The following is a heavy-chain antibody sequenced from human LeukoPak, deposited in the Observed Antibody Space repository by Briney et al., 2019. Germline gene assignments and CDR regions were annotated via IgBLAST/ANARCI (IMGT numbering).Heavy chain of an antibody. Sequence: ASVKVSCKASGGTFSSYAISWVRQAPGQGLEWMGGIIPILGTANYAQKFQGRVTITADESTSTAYMELSSLRSEDTAVYYCARDRDGSSSLDYWGQGTLVTVSS. V-gene: IGHV1-69*13. CDR3: ARDRDGSSSLDY. D-gene: IGHD1-26*01. J-gene: IGHJ4*02. CDR1: GGTFSSYA. CDR2: IIPILGTA.